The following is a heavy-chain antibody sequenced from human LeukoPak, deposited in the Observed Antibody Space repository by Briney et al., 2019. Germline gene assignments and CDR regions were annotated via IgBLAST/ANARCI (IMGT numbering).Heavy chain of an antibody. V-gene: IGHV3-30-3*01. CDR3: ARDAGTARDRADYFDH. D-gene: IGHD1-1*01. J-gene: IGHJ4*02. Sequence: GGSLRLSCAASGFTFSNYWMHWVRQAPGKEPEWVALISSDGSSKYYADSVKGRFTISRDNSKNTVYLQMNSLRPEDTAVYYCARDAGTARDRADYFDHWGQGTLVTVSP. CDR1: GFTFSNYW. CDR2: ISSDGSSK.